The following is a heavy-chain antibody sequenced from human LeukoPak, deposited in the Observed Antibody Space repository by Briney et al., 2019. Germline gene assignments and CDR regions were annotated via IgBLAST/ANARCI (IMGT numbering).Heavy chain of an antibody. CDR3: ARGLFMDV. Sequence: QPGGSLRLSCVASGFIVSSNYMSWVRQAPGKGLEWVSVIYSGGNTYYADSVKGRFTISRDNSKNTLSLQMNSLRVEDTAVYYCARGLFMDVWGQGTTVTVSS. V-gene: IGHV3-66*01. CDR1: GFIVSSNY. J-gene: IGHJ6*02. CDR2: IYSGGNT. D-gene: IGHD4/OR15-4a*01.